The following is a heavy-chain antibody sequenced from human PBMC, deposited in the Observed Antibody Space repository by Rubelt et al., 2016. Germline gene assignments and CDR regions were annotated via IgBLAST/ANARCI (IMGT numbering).Heavy chain of an antibody. V-gene: IGHV1-24*01. D-gene: IGHD5-12*01. CDR3: ATGLEGYSGYDKRRDFDY. J-gene: IGHJ4*02. CDR1: GYTLTELS. Sequence: KVSGYTLTELSMHWVRQAPGKGLEWMGGFDPEDGETIYAQKFQGRVTMTEDTSTDTAYMELSSLRSEDTAVYYCATGLEGYSGYDKRRDFDYWGQGTLVTVSS. CDR2: FDPEDGET.